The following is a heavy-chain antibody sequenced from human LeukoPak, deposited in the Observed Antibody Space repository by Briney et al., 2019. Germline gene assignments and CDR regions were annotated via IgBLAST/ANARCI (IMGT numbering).Heavy chain of an antibody. CDR1: GGSFSGYY. J-gene: IGHJ3*02. Sequence: SETLSLTCAVYGGSFSGYYWSWIRQPPGKGLEWIGEINHSGSTNYNPSLKSRVTISVDTSKNQFSLKLSSVTAADTAVYCCASHLRLDAFDIWGQGTMVTVSS. D-gene: IGHD3-16*01. CDR2: INHSGST. CDR3: ASHLRLDAFDI. V-gene: IGHV4-34*01.